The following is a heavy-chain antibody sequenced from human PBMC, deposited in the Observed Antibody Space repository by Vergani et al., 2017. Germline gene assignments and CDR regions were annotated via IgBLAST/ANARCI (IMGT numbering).Heavy chain of an antibody. CDR2: IYNTGTL. CDR1: GGFMPGFY. Sequence: QVQLQESGPGVVKPSETLSLTCSVSGGFMPGFYWSWIRQSPGKRLEWIGYIYNTGTLKYNPSLKSRVTISIDTSKNQFSLKLSSVTAADTAVYYCARVGMRIAAAVTGWGQGTLVTVSS. J-gene: IGHJ4*02. CDR3: ARVGMRIAAAVTG. D-gene: IGHD6-13*01. V-gene: IGHV4-59*12.